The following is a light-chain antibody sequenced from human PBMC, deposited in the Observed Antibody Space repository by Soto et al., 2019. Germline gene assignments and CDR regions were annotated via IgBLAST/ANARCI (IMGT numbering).Light chain of an antibody. CDR1: SNDVGIYNY. J-gene: IGLJ1*01. CDR2: DVS. Sequence: QSALTQPRSVSGSPGQSVTISCTGTSNDVGIYNYVSWYQQHPDKAPQLMIYDVSNRPSGVPDRFSGSKSGNTASLTISGLQAEDEADYYCCSYAGTYTYVFGTGTKVTVL. V-gene: IGLV2-11*01. CDR3: CSYAGTYTYV.